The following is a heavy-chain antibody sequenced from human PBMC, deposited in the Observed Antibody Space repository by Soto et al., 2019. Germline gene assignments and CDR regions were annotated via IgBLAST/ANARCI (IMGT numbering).Heavy chain of an antibody. CDR1: GGSISSYY. J-gene: IGHJ6*03. CDR3: ARRVVVVVAATHYYYYYMDV. V-gene: IGHV4-59*08. CDR2: IYYSGST. D-gene: IGHD2-15*01. Sequence: SETLSLTCTVSGGSISSYYWSWIRQPPGKGLEWIGYIYYSGSTNYNPSLKSRVTISVDTSKNQFSLKLSSVTAADTAVYYCARRVVVVVAATHYYYYYMDVWGKGTTVTVSS.